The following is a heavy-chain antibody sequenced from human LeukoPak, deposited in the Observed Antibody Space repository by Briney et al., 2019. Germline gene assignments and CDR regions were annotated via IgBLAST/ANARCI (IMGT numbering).Heavy chain of an antibody. D-gene: IGHD1-14*01. CDR1: GFTFSGHW. V-gene: IGHV3-7*01. CDR2: INQGGSDK. Sequence: PGGSLRLSCAASGFTFSGHWMSWVRQAPGKGLEWVANINQGGSDKYYVDSVKCRFTISRDNANNLLYLQMNSLRGEDTAVYYCTRDRSRAEDDWGQGTLVTVSS. CDR3: TRDRSRAEDD. J-gene: IGHJ4*02.